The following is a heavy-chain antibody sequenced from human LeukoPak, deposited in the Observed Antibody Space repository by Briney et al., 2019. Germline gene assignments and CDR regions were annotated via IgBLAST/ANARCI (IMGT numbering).Heavy chain of an antibody. CDR2: IYYTGTT. CDR3: ARAVDDFYYYMDV. J-gene: IGHJ6*03. D-gene: IGHD6-19*01. Sequence: SETLSLTCTVSGGAISSHCWSWIRQSPGKGLEWIGSIYYTGTTYNSPSLKSRVTISLDTSKNQFSLKLRSVTAADTAVYFCARAVDDFYYYMDVWGKGTTVTVSS. V-gene: IGHV4-59*11. CDR1: GGAISSHC.